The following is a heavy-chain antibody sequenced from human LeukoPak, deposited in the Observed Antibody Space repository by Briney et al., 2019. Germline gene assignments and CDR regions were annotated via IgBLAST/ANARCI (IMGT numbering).Heavy chain of an antibody. D-gene: IGHD6-25*01. Sequence: GGSLRLSCAASGFIVSTYAMSWVRQAPGKGLEWVSTIGRGTTSTYYADSVKGRFTISRDNSKSTLYLQMNSLRAEDTAVYYCAKRMSAAGTSSYYYFDYWGQGTLVTVSS. CDR2: IGRGTTST. J-gene: IGHJ4*02. V-gene: IGHV3-23*01. CDR1: GFIVSTYA. CDR3: AKRMSAAGTSSYYYFDY.